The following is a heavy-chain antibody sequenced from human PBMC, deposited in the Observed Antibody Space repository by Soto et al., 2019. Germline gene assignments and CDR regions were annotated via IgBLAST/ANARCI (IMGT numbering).Heavy chain of an antibody. CDR1: GFSLSTYGVG. CDR2: IYWDDDT. J-gene: IGHJ4*02. V-gene: IGHV2-5*02. D-gene: IGHD3-10*01. Sequence: QITLKESGPTLVKPTQTLTLTCNFSGFSLSTYGVGVGWIRQPPGKALEWLALIYWDDDTRFSPSLNIRLALTKDTSKSQVVLTMTPMDPVDTATYYCAHRPGFSMAFDYWGPGSLVTVSS. CDR3: AHRPGFSMAFDY.